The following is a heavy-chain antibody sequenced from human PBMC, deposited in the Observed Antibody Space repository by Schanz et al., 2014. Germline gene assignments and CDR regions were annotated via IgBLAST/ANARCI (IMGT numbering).Heavy chain of an antibody. V-gene: IGHV3-23*01. Sequence: EVQLLESGGGLVQPGGSLRLSCATSGFSFSSYAINWVRQAPGKGLEWVSGISGSGASTYYADSVKGRFTISRDNSKNTLYLQMNSLRAEDTAVYDCAKGRFGELSAFDIWGQGTMVTVSS. CDR1: GFSFSSYA. CDR2: ISGSGAST. D-gene: IGHD3-10*01. CDR3: AKGRFGELSAFDI. J-gene: IGHJ3*02.